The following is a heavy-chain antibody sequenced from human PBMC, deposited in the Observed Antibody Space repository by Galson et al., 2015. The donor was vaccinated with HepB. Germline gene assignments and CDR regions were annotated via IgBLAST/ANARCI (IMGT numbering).Heavy chain of an antibody. CDR2: IYYSGST. CDR3: ARDYYDFWSGYSKDGYYYYYGMDV. J-gene: IGHJ6*02. V-gene: IGHV4-61*01. D-gene: IGHD3-3*01. Sequence: ETLSLTCTVSGGSVSSGSYYWSWIRQPPGEGLEWIGYIYYSGSTNYNPSLKSRVTISVDTSKNQFSLKLSSVTAADTAVYYCARDYYDFWSGYSKDGYYYYYGMDVWGQGTTVTVSS. CDR1: GGSVSSGSYY.